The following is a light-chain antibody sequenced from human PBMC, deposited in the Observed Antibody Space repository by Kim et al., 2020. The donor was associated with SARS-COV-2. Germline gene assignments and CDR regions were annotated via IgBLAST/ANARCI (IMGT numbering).Light chain of an antibody. Sequence: ASVGDRVTITCRASQDIGSWLAWYQQNPGKAPEVLIYAASSLQSGVPSRFSGSGSETDFTLTISSLQPEDFAIYYCQQTSSFPATFGPGTKVDIK. CDR2: AAS. V-gene: IGKV1-12*01. CDR3: QQTSSFPAT. J-gene: IGKJ3*01. CDR1: QDIGSW.